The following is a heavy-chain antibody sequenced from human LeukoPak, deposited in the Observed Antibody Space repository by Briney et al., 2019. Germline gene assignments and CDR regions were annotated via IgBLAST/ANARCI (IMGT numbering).Heavy chain of an antibody. CDR1: GGSISSGSYY. V-gene: IGHV4-61*02. CDR2: IYTSGST. CDR3: ARTMKYYYDGSGYDY. J-gene: IGHJ4*02. Sequence: SETLSLTCTVSGGSISSGSYYWSWTRQPAGKGLEWIGRIYTSGSTNYNPSLKSRVTISVDTSKNQFSLKLSSVTAADTAVYYCARTMKYYYDGSGYDYWGQGTLVTVSS. D-gene: IGHD3-22*01.